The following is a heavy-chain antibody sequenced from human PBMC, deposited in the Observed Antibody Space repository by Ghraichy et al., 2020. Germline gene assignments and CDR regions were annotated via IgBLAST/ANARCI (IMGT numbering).Heavy chain of an antibody. CDR2: ISASGGTT. CDR3: AKRSATGRDTMGGFDS. Sequence: GGSLRLSCAASGFTFSSCAMSWVRQAPGKGLEWVSTISASGGTTYYPDSVKGRFTISRDNSKSTLYLQMNSLRAEDTAVYVYYCAKRSATGRDTMGGFDSWGQGTLVTVSS. D-gene: IGHD5-24*01. J-gene: IGHJ4*02. V-gene: IGHV3-23*01. CDR1: GFTFSSCA.